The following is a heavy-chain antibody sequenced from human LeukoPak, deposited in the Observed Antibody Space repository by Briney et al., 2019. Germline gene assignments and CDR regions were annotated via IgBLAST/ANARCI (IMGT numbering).Heavy chain of an antibody. Sequence: SETLSLTCTVSGGSISSSSYYWGWIRQPPGKGLEWIGGIYYSGSTYYNPSLKSRVTISVDTSKNQFSLKLSSVTAADTAVYYCARHPRLRYFDWSDYWGQGTLVTVSS. CDR3: ARHPRLRYFDWSDY. CDR1: GGSISSSSYY. CDR2: IYYSGST. D-gene: IGHD3-9*01. V-gene: IGHV4-39*01. J-gene: IGHJ4*02.